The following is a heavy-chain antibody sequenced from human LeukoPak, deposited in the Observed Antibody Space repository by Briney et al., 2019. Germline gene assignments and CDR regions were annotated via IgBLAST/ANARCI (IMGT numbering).Heavy chain of an antibody. CDR2: IKQDGSEK. CDR1: GFTFSIYW. CDR3: ARDLFRYSGYVDY. V-gene: IGHV3-7*01. D-gene: IGHD5-12*01. Sequence: AGGSLRLSCAASGFTFSIYWMSWVRQAPGRGLEWVANIKQDGSEKYYVDSVKGRFTISRDNAKNSLYLQMNSLRAEDTAVYYCARDLFRYSGYVDYWGQGTLVTVSS. J-gene: IGHJ4*02.